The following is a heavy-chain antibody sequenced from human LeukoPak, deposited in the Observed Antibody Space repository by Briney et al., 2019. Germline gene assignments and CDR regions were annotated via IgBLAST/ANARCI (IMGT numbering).Heavy chain of an antibody. CDR1: GYTFTSYA. CDR3: ARVDSSGPERFDY. V-gene: IGHV1-3*01. Sequence: GASVKVSCKASGYTFTSYAMHWVRQAPGQRLEWMGWINAGNGNTKYSQKFQGRVTMTRNTSISTAYMELSSLRSEDTAVYYCARVDSSGPERFDYWGQGTLVTVSS. CDR2: INAGNGNT. D-gene: IGHD6-19*01. J-gene: IGHJ4*02.